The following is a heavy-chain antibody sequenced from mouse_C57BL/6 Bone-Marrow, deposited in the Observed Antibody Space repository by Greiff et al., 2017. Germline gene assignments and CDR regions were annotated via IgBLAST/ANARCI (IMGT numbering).Heavy chain of an antibody. CDR2: IYPSDSET. Sequence: VQLQQPGAELVRPGSSVKLSCKASGYTFTSYWMDWVKQRPGQGLEWIGNIYPSDSETHYNQKFKDKATLTVDKSSSTAYMQLSSLTSEDSAVYYCARRGNGKGRFAYWGQGTLVTVSA. CDR3: ARRGNGKGRFAY. J-gene: IGHJ3*01. CDR1: GYTFTSYW. V-gene: IGHV1-61*01. D-gene: IGHD2-1*01.